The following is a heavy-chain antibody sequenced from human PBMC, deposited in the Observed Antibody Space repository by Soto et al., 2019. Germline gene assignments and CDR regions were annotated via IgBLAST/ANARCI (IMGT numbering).Heavy chain of an antibody. D-gene: IGHD1-7*01. V-gene: IGHV3-23*01. J-gene: IGHJ4*02. CDR3: VKLRLELLYLDS. CDR2: ISGSGDST. Sequence: EVQLSESGGGLEQRGGSLRLSCAASGFTFNRYGMSWVRQAPGKGLEWVSAISGSGDSTYYADSVKGRFTISRDSSNNTLYLQMNNLRADDTALYFCVKLRLELLYLDSWGLGALGIVSS. CDR1: GFTFNRYG.